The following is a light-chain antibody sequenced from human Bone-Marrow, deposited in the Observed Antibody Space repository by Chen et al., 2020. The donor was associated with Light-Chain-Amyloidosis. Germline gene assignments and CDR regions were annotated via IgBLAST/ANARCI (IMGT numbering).Light chain of an antibody. Sequence: QSALTQPASVSGSPGQSITISCTGSRGDVGGYNFVSWYQQLPGKAPKLLIYDVTNRPSGVSYRFSGSKSGNPASLNVSGLQAEDEADYYCSSYKVSSTWVFGGGTKLTVL. CDR3: SSYKVSSTWV. CDR1: RGDVGGYNF. V-gene: IGLV2-14*03. J-gene: IGLJ3*02. CDR2: DVT.